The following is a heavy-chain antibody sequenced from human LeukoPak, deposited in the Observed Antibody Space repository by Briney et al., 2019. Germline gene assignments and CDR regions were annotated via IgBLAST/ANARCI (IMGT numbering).Heavy chain of an antibody. Sequence: ASVKVSCKASGYTFTGYYMHWVRQAPGQGLEWMGWINPNSGGTNYAQKFQGWVTMTRDTSISTAYMELSRLRSDDTAVYYCAREGLSGGNKYYYYGMDVWGKGTTVPVSS. J-gene: IGHJ6*04. CDR1: GYTFTGYY. CDR2: INPNSGGT. CDR3: AREGLSGGNKYYYYGMDV. V-gene: IGHV1-2*04. D-gene: IGHD2-15*01.